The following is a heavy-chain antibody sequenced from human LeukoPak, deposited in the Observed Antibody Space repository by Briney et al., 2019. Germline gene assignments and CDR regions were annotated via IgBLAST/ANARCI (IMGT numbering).Heavy chain of an antibody. Sequence: GASVKVSCKASGYIFTSYGISWVRQAPGQGLEWMGWINPYNGNTKYAQKFQGRVTMTTDTSTNTAYMELRSQRSDDTAVYYCARGLTHRMYYSEGGDAFDIWGQGTMVTVSS. J-gene: IGHJ3*02. CDR2: INPYNGNT. D-gene: IGHD3-22*01. V-gene: IGHV1-18*01. CDR3: ARGLTHRMYYSEGGDAFDI. CDR1: GYIFTSYG.